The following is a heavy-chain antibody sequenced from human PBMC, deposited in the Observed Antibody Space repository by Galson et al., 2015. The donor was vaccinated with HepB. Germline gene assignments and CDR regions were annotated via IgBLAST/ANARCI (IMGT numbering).Heavy chain of an antibody. D-gene: IGHD3-3*01. CDR2: IKSKTDGGTA. V-gene: IGHV3-15*01. CDR3: TTGSITIFGVVITYDAFDI. CDR1: GFTFSNAW. J-gene: IGHJ3*02. Sequence: SLRLSCAASGFTFSNAWMSWVRQAPGKGLEWVGRIKSKTDGGTADYAAPVKGRFTISRDDSKNTLYLQMNSLKTEDTAVYYCTTGSITIFGVVITYDAFDIWGQGTMVTVSS.